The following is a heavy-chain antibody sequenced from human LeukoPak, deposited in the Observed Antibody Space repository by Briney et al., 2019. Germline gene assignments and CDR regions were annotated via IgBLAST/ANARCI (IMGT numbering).Heavy chain of an antibody. J-gene: IGHJ4*02. D-gene: IGHD2-15*01. Sequence: AAVKVSCKASGFTFTSSAMQWVRQARGQRLEWIGWIVVGSGNTNYAQKFQERVTITRDMSTSTAYMELSSLRSKDTAVYYCAADNVIAYYSGGSCHPYYYWGQGTLVTVSS. CDR1: GFTFTSSA. CDR2: IVVGSGNT. CDR3: AADNVIAYYSGGSCHPYYY. V-gene: IGHV1-58*02.